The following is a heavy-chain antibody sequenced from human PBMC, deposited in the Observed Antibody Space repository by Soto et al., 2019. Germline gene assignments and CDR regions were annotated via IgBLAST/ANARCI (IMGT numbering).Heavy chain of an antibody. D-gene: IGHD4-17*01. Sequence: QVQLVQSGAEVKKPGASVKVSCKASGYTFTSYGISWVRQAPGQGLEWMGWISAYNGNTNYAQKLQGRVTMTTDTSTSKAYMELRSLRSDNTDVYYGARDGGRVGTVTRIYYSGIDVWGQGTTVNVSS. CDR1: GYTFTSYG. J-gene: IGHJ6*02. CDR2: ISAYNGNT. V-gene: IGHV1-18*01. CDR3: ARDGGRVGTVTRIYYSGIDV.